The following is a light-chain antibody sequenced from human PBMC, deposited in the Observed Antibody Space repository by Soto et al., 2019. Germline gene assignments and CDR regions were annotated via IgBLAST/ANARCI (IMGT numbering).Light chain of an antibody. CDR2: DAS. CDR3: QQRSNWPPMYT. J-gene: IGKJ2*01. V-gene: IGKV3-11*01. CDR1: QSVSSY. Sequence: EIVLTQSPATLSLSPGERATLSCRASQSVSSYLAWYQQKPGQAPRLLTYDASNRATGIPARFSGSGSGTDFTLTISSLEPEDFAVYYCQQRSNWPPMYTFGQGTKVEIK.